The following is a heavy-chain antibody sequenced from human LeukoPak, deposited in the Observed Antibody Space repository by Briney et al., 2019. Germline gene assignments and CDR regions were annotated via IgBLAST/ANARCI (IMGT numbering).Heavy chain of an antibody. V-gene: IGHV3-9*01. J-gene: IGHJ4*02. Sequence: GGSLRLSCAASGFTFDDYAMHWVRQAPGKGLEWVSGISWNSGSIGYADSVKGRFTISRDNAKNSLYLQMNSLRAEDTALYYCAKGSTVTTSHFDYWGQETLVTVSS. CDR2: ISWNSGSI. D-gene: IGHD4-17*01. CDR1: GFTFDDYA. CDR3: AKGSTVTTSHFDY.